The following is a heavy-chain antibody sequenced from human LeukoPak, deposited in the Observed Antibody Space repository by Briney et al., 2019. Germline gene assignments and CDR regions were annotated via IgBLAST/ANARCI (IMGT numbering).Heavy chain of an antibody. V-gene: IGHV3-9*03. CDR1: GFTFDDYA. Sequence: GGSLRLSCAASGFTFDDYAMHWVRQAPGKGLEWVSGISWNSGSIGYADSVKGRFTISRDNAKNSLYLQMNSLRAEGMALYYCAKGSLAVTTGYFDYWGQGTLVTVSS. D-gene: IGHD4-11*01. CDR3: AKGSLAVTTGYFDY. J-gene: IGHJ4*02. CDR2: ISWNSGSI.